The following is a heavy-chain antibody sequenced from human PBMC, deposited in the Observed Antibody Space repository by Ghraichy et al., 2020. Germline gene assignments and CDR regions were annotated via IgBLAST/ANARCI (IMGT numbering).Heavy chain of an antibody. CDR3: ARDGGGGVVNVYYFDY. Sequence: GGSLRLSCAASGFTFSSYSMNWVRQAPGKGLEWVSSISSSSSYIYYADSVKGRFTISRDNAKNSLYLQMNSLRAEDTAVYYCARDGGGGVVNVYYFDYWGQGTLVTVSS. V-gene: IGHV3-21*01. D-gene: IGHD3-3*01. CDR2: ISSSSSYI. J-gene: IGHJ4*02. CDR1: GFTFSSYS.